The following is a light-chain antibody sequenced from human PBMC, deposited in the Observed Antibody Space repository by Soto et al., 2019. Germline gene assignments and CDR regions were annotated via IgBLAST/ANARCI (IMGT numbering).Light chain of an antibody. CDR1: QSIATF. J-gene: IGKJ1*01. V-gene: IGKV1-39*01. CDR3: QQTYNTPRT. CDR2: AAS. Sequence: DIQMTQSPSSLSASVGDRVTITCRASQSIATFLNWYQQKPGKVPQLLIYAASTLQSGVPSRFSGSGSGTDFALTISSLQPEDLAMYYCQQTYNTPRTFGQGTKVEIK.